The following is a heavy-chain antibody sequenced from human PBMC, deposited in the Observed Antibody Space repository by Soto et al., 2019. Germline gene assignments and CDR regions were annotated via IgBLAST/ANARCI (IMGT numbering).Heavy chain of an antibody. CDR3: ARDSPPNRSSWSREYYYYGMDV. CDR1: GFTFSSYS. V-gene: IGHV3-48*02. Sequence: GGSLRLSCAASGFTFSSYSMNWVRQAPGKGLEWVSYISSSSSTIYYADSVKGRFTISRDNAKNSRYLQMNSLRDEDTAVYYCARDSPPNRSSWSREYYYYGMDVWGQGTTVTVSS. J-gene: IGHJ6*02. D-gene: IGHD6-13*01. CDR2: ISSSSSTI.